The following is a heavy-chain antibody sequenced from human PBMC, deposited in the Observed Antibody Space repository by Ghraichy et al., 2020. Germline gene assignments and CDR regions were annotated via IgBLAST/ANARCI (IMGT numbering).Heavy chain of an antibody. CDR2: IRSKAYGGTT. D-gene: IGHD1-26*01. CDR3: TRVVGACFDY. V-gene: IGHV3-49*03. J-gene: IGHJ4*02. Sequence: GESLNISCTASGFTFGDYAMSWFRQAPGKGLEWVGFIRSKAYGGTTEYAASVKGRFTISRDDSKSIAYLQMNSLKTEDTAVYYCTRVVGACFDYWGQGTLVTVSS. CDR1: GFTFGDYA.